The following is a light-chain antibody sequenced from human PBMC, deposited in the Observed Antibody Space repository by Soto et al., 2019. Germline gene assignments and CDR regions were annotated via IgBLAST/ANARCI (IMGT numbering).Light chain of an antibody. CDR2: DDS. V-gene: IGLV3-21*02. CDR3: QVWDSSTDPNYV. Sequence: SYELTQPPSVSVAPGQTARITCGGSDIGSKNVHWYQQKPGQAPVLVVYDDSDRPSGIPERFSGSNSGNTATLTISRAEAGDEADYYCQVWDSSTDPNYVSGTGTKLTVL. CDR1: DIGSKN. J-gene: IGLJ1*01.